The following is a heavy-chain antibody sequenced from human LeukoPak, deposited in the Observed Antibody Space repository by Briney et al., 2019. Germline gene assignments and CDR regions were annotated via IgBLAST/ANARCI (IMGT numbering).Heavy chain of an antibody. V-gene: IGHV4-59*08. D-gene: IGHD4-17*01. CDR1: GGSIIGHW. CDR2: VFYSGSN. J-gene: IGHJ4*02. CDR3: ARRNTADASIDF. Sequence: SETLSLTCSVSGGSIIGHWWSWIRQPPGKGLEWIGDVFYSGSNNYNPSLKSRLTRSLDTSKNQFSLNLRSVTATDTAMYYCARRNTADASIDFWGQGTLVTASS.